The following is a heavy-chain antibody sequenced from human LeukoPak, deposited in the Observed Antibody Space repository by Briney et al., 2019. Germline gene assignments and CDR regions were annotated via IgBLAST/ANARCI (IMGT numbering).Heavy chain of an antibody. D-gene: IGHD3-22*01. CDR3: AVWRITMMVGDAFDI. CDR1: GFTFSNYS. V-gene: IGHV3-21*01. CDR2: ISSSSSYI. J-gene: IGHJ3*02. Sequence: GGSLRLSCAASGFTFSNYSMNWVRQAPGKGLEWVSSISSSSSYIYYADSVKGRFTISRDNAKNSLYLQMNSLRAEDTAVYYCAVWRITMMVGDAFDIWGQGTMVTVS.